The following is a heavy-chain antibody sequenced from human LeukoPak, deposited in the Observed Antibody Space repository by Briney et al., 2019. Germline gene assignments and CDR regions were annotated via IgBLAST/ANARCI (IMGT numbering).Heavy chain of an antibody. D-gene: IGHD6-6*01. V-gene: IGHV3-74*01. J-gene: IGHJ6*02. Sequence: GGSLRLSCAASGFTFSSYWMHWVRQAPGKGLAWVSRINSDGSSTSYADSVKGRFTISRDNAKNTLYLQMNSLRAEDTAVYYCAREEYSFYGMDVWGQGTTVTVSS. CDR1: GFTFSSYW. CDR2: INSDGSST. CDR3: AREEYSFYGMDV.